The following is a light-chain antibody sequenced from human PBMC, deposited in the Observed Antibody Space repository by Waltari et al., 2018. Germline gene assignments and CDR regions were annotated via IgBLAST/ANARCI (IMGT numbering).Light chain of an antibody. J-gene: IGKJ2*01. CDR1: QHISKY. CDR3: QQYNYLPLS. V-gene: IGKV1-33*01. CDR2: DAS. Sequence: DIRLTQSPSSLSASVGDRVTITCRANQHISKYLNWYQQRPGKAPELLIHDASNLETGVPSRFSGSGSGTEFTFTISSLQPEDIATDYCQQYNYLPLSFGQGTKLEI.